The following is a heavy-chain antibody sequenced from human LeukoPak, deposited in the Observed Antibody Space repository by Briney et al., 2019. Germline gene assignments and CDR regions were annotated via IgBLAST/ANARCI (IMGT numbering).Heavy chain of an antibody. D-gene: IGHD5-12*01. J-gene: IGHJ4*02. V-gene: IGHV3-20*04. Sequence: PGGSLRLSCAASGLTFDDYGMSWVRQAPGKGLEWVSGINWNGGSTGYADSVKGRFTISRDNAKNSLYLQLNSLRAEDTALYYCARSGWLRHPFDYWGQGTLVTVSS. CDR3: ARSGWLRHPFDY. CDR2: INWNGGST. CDR1: GLTFDDYG.